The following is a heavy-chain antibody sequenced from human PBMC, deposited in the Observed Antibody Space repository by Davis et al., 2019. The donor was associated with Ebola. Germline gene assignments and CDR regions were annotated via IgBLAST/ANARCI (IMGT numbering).Heavy chain of an antibody. CDR3: ATSRGDSHNSLFLNS. CDR2: IYPGDSDT. CDR1: GYSFTSQW. Sequence: GESLKIPCKGSGYSFTSQWIGRLRQMPGKGLEWMGIIYPGDSDTRYSPSFQGQVTVSADKSISTAYLQWSSLRASDTAMYYCATSRGDSHNSLFLNSWGQGTMVTVSS. J-gene: IGHJ3*01. D-gene: IGHD5-24*01. V-gene: IGHV5-51*01.